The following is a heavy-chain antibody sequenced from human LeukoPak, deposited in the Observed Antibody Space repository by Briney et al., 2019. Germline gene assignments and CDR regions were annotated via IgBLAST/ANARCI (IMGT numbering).Heavy chain of an antibody. CDR2: IYYSGST. J-gene: IGHJ4*02. D-gene: IGHD3-3*01. Sequence: PSETLSLTCTVSRASISSSSYYWGWIRQPPGKGLEWIGSIYYSGSTYYNPSLKSRVTTSVDTSKNQFSLKLSSVTAADTAVYYCARDLRAFGVPHLGGYWGQGTLVTVSS. CDR1: RASISSSSYY. CDR3: ARDLRAFGVPHLGGY. V-gene: IGHV4-39*07.